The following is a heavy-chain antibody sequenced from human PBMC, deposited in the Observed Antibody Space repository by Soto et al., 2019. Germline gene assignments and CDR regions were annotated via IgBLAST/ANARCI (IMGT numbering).Heavy chain of an antibody. D-gene: IGHD3-3*01. J-gene: IGHJ6*02. Sequence: GGSLRLSCAASGFTFSSYAMHWVRQAPGKGLEWVAVISYDGSNKYYADSVKGRFTISRDNSKNTLYLQMNSLRAEDTAVYYCARTDRYYDFWSGYYNGSNYYYGMDVWGQGTTVTVSS. CDR2: ISYDGSNK. CDR3: ARTDRYYDFWSGYYNGSNYYYGMDV. V-gene: IGHV3-30-3*01. CDR1: GFTFSSYA.